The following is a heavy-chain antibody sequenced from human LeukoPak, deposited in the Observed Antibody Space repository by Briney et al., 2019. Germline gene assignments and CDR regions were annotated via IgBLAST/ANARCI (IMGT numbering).Heavy chain of an antibody. J-gene: IGHJ5*02. CDR3: ARIKSFPGSEGS. V-gene: IGHV3-74*01. D-gene: IGHD1-1*01. CDR1: GFTFSTYW. Sequence: GGSLRLSCAASGFTFSTYWMHWVRQSPGKGLVWVSRINSDGSTTNYADSVKGRFTISRDNAKNTLYLQMKSLRAEDTALYYSARIKSFPGSEGSWGQGTLVTVSS. CDR2: INSDGSTT.